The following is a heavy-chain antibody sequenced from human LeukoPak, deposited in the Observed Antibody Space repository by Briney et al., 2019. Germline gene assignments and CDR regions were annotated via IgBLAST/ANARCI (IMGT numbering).Heavy chain of an antibody. V-gene: IGHV4-39*07. CDR3: ARDNFLRGYSFIDY. D-gene: IGHD5-18*01. J-gene: IGHJ4*02. CDR1: GGSISSSSYY. CDR2: IYYSGST. Sequence: SETLSLTCTVSGGSISSSSYYWGWIRQPPGKGLEWIGSIYYSGSTYYNPPLKSRVTISVDTSKNQFSLKLSAVTAADTAVYYCARDNFLRGYSFIDYWGQGTLVTVSS.